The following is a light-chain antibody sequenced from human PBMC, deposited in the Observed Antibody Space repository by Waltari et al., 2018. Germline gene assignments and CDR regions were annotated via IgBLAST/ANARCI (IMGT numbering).Light chain of an antibody. V-gene: IGLV2-14*01. CDR2: EFT. CDR3: SSKTSATVEVI. Sequence: QAALTQPASVSGSPGQSVTISCTGTNSDLGYYDFGSWYQQYPVQAPKLIIYEFTNRPSGISDRFSASQTGNPASLTISRPPSEDQVDYYCSSKTSATVEVIFGGGTKLSVL. J-gene: IGLJ2*01. CDR1: NSDLGYYDF.